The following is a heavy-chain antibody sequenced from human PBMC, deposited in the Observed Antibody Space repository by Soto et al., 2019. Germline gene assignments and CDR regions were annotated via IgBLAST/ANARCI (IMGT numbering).Heavy chain of an antibody. V-gene: IGHV4-34*01. CDR1: GGSFSGYY. Sequence: SETLSLTCAVYGGSFSGYYWSWIRQPPGKGLEWIGEINHSGSTNYNPSLKSRVTISVDTSKNQFSLKLSSVTAADTAVYYCARGLSRSVGATLGYWGQGTLVTVSS. CDR3: ARGLSRSVGATLGY. D-gene: IGHD1-26*01. J-gene: IGHJ4*02. CDR2: INHSGST.